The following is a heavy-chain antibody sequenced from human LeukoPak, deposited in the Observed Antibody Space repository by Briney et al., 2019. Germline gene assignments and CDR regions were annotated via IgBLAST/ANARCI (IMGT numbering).Heavy chain of an antibody. Sequence: GGTLRLSCAASGFTFSSYGVNWVRQAPGKGLEWVSSISSSSSYIYYADSVKGRFTISKDNAKNSLYLQMNSLRAEDTAVYYCARVPARVVDYYFDYWGQGTLVTVSS. V-gene: IGHV3-21*01. D-gene: IGHD2-15*01. CDR3: ARVPARVVDYYFDY. CDR2: ISSSSSYI. J-gene: IGHJ4*02. CDR1: GFTFSSYG.